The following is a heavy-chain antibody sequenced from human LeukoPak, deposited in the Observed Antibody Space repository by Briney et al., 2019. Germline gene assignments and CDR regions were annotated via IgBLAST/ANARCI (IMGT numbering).Heavy chain of an antibody. D-gene: IGHD5-24*01. V-gene: IGHV5-51*01. CDR1: GYSFTSYW. Sequence: GESLKISCKGSGYSFTSYWIGWVRQMPGKGLEWMGIIYPGDSETRYSPSFQGQVTISADKSISTAYLQWSSLKASDTAMYYCARRAQMPTTDGYMDVWGKGTTVTVSS. J-gene: IGHJ6*03. CDR3: ARRAQMPTTDGYMDV. CDR2: IYPGDSET.